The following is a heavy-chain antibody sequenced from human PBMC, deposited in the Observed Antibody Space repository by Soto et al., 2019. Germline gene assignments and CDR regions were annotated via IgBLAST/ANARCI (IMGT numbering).Heavy chain of an antibody. CDR1: GFTFSSYA. J-gene: IGHJ6*02. V-gene: IGHV3-30-3*01. Sequence: PGGSLRLSCAASGFTFSSYAMHWVRQAPGKGLEWVAVISYDGSNKYYADSVKGRFTISRDNSKNTLYLQMNSLRAEDTAVYYCARERGLVPAATKGMPRDYYGMDVWGQGTTVTVSS. CDR3: ARERGLVPAATKGMPRDYYGMDV. D-gene: IGHD2-2*01. CDR2: ISYDGSNK.